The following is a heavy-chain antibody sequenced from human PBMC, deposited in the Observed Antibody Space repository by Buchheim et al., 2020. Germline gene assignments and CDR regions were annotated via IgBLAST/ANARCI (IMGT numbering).Heavy chain of an antibody. D-gene: IGHD3-3*01. CDR1: GGSISSSNW. CDR2: IYHSGST. V-gene: IGHV4-4*02. CDR3: ASRSYYDFWSGYPYYYYGMDV. J-gene: IGHJ6*02. Sequence: QVQLQESGPGLVKPSGTLSLTCAVSGGSISSSNWWSWVRQPPGKGLEWIGEIYHSGSTNYNPSLKSRVTISVEKSKNQLFLKLSSVTAADTAVYYCASRSYYDFWSGYPYYYYGMDVWGQGTT.